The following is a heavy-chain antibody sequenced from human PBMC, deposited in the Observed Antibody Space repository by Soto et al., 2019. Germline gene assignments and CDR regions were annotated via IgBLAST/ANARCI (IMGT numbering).Heavy chain of an antibody. Sequence: SETLSLTCTVSGDSIVSSDFYWGWVRQPPGKGLEWIGSIFYLGSSYYNPSLKSRVTMSVDTSKNQFSLRLRSVTAADTALYFCARHSLALRKNNWFDPWGQGIMVTVSS. CDR2: IFYLGSS. D-gene: IGHD3-3*02. CDR3: ARHSLALRKNNWFDP. J-gene: IGHJ5*02. V-gene: IGHV4-39*01. CDR1: GDSIVSSDFY.